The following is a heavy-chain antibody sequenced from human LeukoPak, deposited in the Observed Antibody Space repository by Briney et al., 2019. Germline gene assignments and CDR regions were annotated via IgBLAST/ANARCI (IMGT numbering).Heavy chain of an antibody. Sequence: TGGSLRLSCAASGFTFSNAWMNWVRQAPGKGLEWVGRIKSKSDGGSTYYGDSVKGRFTISRDDSKNTLYLQMNSLRAADTAVYYCAKDMNMVATAPFDYWGQGTLVTVSS. CDR2: IKSKSDGGST. CDR3: AKDMNMVATAPFDY. V-gene: IGHV3-15*07. CDR1: GFTFSNAW. J-gene: IGHJ4*02. D-gene: IGHD5-12*01.